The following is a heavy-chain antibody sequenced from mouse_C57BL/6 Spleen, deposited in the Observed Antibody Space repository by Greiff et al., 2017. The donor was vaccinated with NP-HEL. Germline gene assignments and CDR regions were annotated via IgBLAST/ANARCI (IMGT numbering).Heavy chain of an antibody. V-gene: IGHV14-4*01. CDR1: GFNIKDDY. J-gene: IGHJ3*01. CDR3: THSYYSNYGGFAY. D-gene: IGHD2-5*01. Sequence: EVKLMESGAELVRPGASVKLSCTASGFNIKDDYMHWVKQRPEQGLEWIGWIDPENGDTEYASKFQGKATITADTSSNTAYLQLSSLTSEDTAVYYCTHSYYSNYGGFAYWGQGTLVTVSA. CDR2: IDPENGDT.